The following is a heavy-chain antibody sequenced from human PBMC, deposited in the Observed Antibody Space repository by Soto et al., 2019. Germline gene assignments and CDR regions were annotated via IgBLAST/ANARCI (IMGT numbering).Heavy chain of an antibody. CDR1: GFTFSSYS. D-gene: IGHD4-17*01. Sequence: EVQLVESGGGLVQPGGSLRLSCAASGFTFSSYSRNWVRQAPGKGLEWVSYISSSSSTINYADSVKGRFTISRDNAKNSLYLQMNSLRDEDTAVYYCARGPLDGDYHYYYYGMDVWGQGTTVTVSS. CDR3: ARGPLDGDYHYYYYGMDV. V-gene: IGHV3-48*02. J-gene: IGHJ6*02. CDR2: ISSSSSTI.